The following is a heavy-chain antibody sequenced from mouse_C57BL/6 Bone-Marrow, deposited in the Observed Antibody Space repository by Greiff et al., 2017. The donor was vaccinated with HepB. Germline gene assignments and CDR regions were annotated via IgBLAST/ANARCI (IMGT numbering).Heavy chain of an antibody. V-gene: IGHV1-9*01. Sequence: QVHVKQSGAELMKPGASVKLSCKATGYTFTGYWIEWVKQRPGHGLEWIGEILPGSGSTNYNEKFKGKATFTADTSSNTAYMQLSSLTTEDSAIYYCARWHYYGSSYPFFYYFDYWGQGTTLTVSS. CDR1: GYTFTGYW. D-gene: IGHD1-1*01. J-gene: IGHJ2*01. CDR3: ARWHYYGSSYPFFYYFDY. CDR2: ILPGSGST.